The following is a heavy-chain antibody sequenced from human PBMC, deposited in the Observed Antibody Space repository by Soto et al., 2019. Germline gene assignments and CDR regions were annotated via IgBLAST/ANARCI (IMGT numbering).Heavy chain of an antibody. CDR1: GGTFSSYT. D-gene: IGHD2-2*01. CDR3: ARDLHSSTSPDKDYNINFDY. V-gene: IGHV1-69*04. J-gene: IGHJ4*02. CDR2: IIPILGIA. Sequence: VASVKVSCKASGGTFSSYTISWVRQAPGQGLEWMGRIIPILGIANYAQKFQGRVTITADKSTSTAYMELSSLRSEDTAVYYCARDLHSSTSPDKDYNINFDYWGQGTLVTVSS.